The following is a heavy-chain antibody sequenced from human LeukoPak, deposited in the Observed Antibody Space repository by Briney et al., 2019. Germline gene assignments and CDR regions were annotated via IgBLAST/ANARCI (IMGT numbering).Heavy chain of an antibody. J-gene: IGHJ4*02. D-gene: IGHD5-18*01. CDR3: AKRPRGYSYGGRFDY. V-gene: IGHV3-23*01. Sequence: PGGSLRLSCAASGFTFSSYAMSWVRQAPGKGLEWVSAISGSGGSTYYADSVKGRFTISRDNSKNTLYLQMNSLRAEDTAAYYCAKRPRGYSYGGRFDYWGQGTLVTVSS. CDR1: GFTFSSYA. CDR2: ISGSGGST.